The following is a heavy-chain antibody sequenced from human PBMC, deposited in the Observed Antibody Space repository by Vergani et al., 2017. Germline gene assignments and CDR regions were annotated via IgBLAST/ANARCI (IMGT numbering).Heavy chain of an antibody. CDR2: INHSGST. CDR1: GGSFSGYY. CDR3: AKDENDLITIFGVVIIPFHMDV. V-gene: IGHV4-34*01. J-gene: IGHJ6*03. Sequence: QVQLQQWGAGLLKPSETLSLTCAVYGGSFSGYYWSWIRQPPGKGLEWIGEINHSGSTNYNPSLKSRVTISVDTSKNQFSLKLSSVTAADTAVYYCAKDENDLITIFGVVIIPFHMDVWGKGTTVTVSS. D-gene: IGHD3-3*01.